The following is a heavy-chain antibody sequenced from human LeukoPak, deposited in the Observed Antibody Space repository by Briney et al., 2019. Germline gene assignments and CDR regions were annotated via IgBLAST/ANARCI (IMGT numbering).Heavy chain of an antibody. V-gene: IGHV4-59*12. CDR1: GGSISSYY. CDR3: ARGIQLWRQAFDI. Sequence: SETLSLTCTVSGGSISSYYWTWIRQPPGKGLEWIGFIYNSGSTNYNPSLKSRVTMSVDTSKNQFSLKLSSVTAADTAVYYCARGIQLWRQAFDIWGQGTMVTVSS. D-gene: IGHD5-18*01. CDR2: IYNSGST. J-gene: IGHJ3*02.